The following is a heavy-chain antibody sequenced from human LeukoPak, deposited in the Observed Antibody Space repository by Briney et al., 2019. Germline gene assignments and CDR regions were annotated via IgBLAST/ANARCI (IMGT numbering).Heavy chain of an antibody. CDR3: AKVYEWGIIGDSNIGDDNWFDP. V-gene: IGHV3-23*01. D-gene: IGHD3-3*02. CDR1: GFTFSSYA. CDR2: ICGSGGGT. Sequence: GGSLRLSCSASGFTFSSYAMRWVRPAPRKGLGWVSAICGSGGGTYYAASVKGRFTISRDNSKNTLYLQMNSLRAEDTAVYYCAKVYEWGIIGDSNIGDDNWFDPWGQGTLVTVSS. J-gene: IGHJ5*02.